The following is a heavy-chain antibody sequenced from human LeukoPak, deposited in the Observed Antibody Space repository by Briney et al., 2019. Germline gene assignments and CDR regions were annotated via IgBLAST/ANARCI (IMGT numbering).Heavy chain of an antibody. D-gene: IGHD2-2*01. CDR3: AHRGVAAAYFDY. CDR2: IYWDDDK. CDR1: GFSLSTSGLG. J-gene: IGHJ4*02. Sequence: SGPTLVNPTQTLTLTCTFSGFSLSTSGLGVGWIRQPPRKALEWLALIYWDDDKRYSPSLKSRLTITKDASTNQVVLTMTNMDPVDTATYFCAHRGVAAAYFDYWGQGTLVTVSS. V-gene: IGHV2-5*02.